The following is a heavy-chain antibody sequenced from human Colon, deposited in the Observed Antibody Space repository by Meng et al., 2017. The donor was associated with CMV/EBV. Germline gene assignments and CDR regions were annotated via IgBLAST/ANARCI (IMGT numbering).Heavy chain of an antibody. CDR1: GFIFSNYE. Sequence: GESLKISCAASGFIFSNYEMNWVRQAPGKGLEWISYINSDGSTIFYSDSVKGRFTISRDNAKNSLFLQMHSLRVEDTAVYYCARGDYCPRTNCYSPPVEFFQDWGQGTLVTVSS. CDR2: INSDGSTI. J-gene: IGHJ1*01. D-gene: IGHD2-2*02. V-gene: IGHV3-48*03. CDR3: ARGDYCPRTNCYSPPVEFFQD.